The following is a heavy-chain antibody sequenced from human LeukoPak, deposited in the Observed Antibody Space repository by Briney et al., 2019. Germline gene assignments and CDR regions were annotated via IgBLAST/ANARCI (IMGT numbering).Heavy chain of an antibody. J-gene: IGHJ3*02. CDR3: AREGYYYDSSGYPDAFDI. CDR1: GFTFSSYA. Sequence: QPGGSLRLSCAASGFTFSSYAMHWVRQAPGKGLEWVAVISYDGSNKYYADSVKGRFTISRDNSKNTLYLQMNSLRAEDTAVYYCAREGYYYDSSGYPDAFDIWGQGTMVTVSS. V-gene: IGHV3-30-3*01. CDR2: ISYDGSNK. D-gene: IGHD3-22*01.